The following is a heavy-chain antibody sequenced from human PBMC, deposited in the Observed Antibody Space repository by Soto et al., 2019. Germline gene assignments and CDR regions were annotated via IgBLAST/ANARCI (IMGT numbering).Heavy chain of an antibody. V-gene: IGHV3-23*01. D-gene: IGHD2-8*01. Sequence: EVQLLESGGILVHPGGSLRLSCAASGFTFSSYAMTWVRQAPGKGLEWVSAISGSGDSTYYADSVKGRFSISRDQSKNTRYLQMHSLRVEDTAVYFCAKERDNGADRYDFDDWGQGTLVTVSS. CDR3: AKERDNGADRYDFDD. CDR2: ISGSGDST. CDR1: GFTFSSYA. J-gene: IGHJ4*02.